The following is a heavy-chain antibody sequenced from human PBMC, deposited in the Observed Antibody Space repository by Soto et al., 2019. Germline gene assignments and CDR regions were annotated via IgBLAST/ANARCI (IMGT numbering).Heavy chain of an antibody. Sequence: ASETLSLTCTVSGGSVSSGSYYWSWIRQPPGKGLEWIGYIYYSGSTNYNPSLKSRVTISVDTSKNQFSLKLSSVTAAVTAVYYCARASCGGDCPPIYYYYGMEVWGQGTTVTVSS. J-gene: IGHJ6*02. CDR3: ARASCGGDCPPIYYYYGMEV. V-gene: IGHV4-61*01. D-gene: IGHD2-21*02. CDR2: IYYSGST. CDR1: GGSVSSGSYY.